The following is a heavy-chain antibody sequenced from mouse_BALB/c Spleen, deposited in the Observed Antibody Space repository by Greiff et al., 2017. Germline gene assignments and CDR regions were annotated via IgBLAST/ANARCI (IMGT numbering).Heavy chain of an antibody. J-gene: IGHJ1*01. V-gene: IGHV1-7*01. CDR2: INPSTGYT. CDR1: GYTFTSYW. CDR3: ARSGLGRGYFDV. D-gene: IGHD4-1*01. Sequence: VQLQQSGAELAKPGASVKMSCKASGYTFTSYWMHWVKQRPGQGLEWIGYINPSTGYTEYNQKFKDKATLTADKSSSTAYMQLSSLTSEDSAVYYCARSGLGRGYFDVWGAGTTVTVSS.